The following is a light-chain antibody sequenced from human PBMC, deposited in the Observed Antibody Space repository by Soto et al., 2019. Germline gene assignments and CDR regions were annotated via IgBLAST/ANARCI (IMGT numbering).Light chain of an antibody. CDR3: QQYGSSPPGLT. V-gene: IGKV3-20*01. CDR2: GAS. Sequence: ENVLTQSPGTLSLSPGERATLSCRASQSVSSSYLAWYQQKPGQAPRLLIYGASSRATGIPDRFSGSGSGTDFTLTISRLEPEDFAVYYCQQYGSSPPGLTFGGGTKVDIK. J-gene: IGKJ4*01. CDR1: QSVSSSY.